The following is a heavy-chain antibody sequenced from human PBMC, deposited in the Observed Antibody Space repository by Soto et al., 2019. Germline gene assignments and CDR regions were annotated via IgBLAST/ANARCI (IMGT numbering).Heavy chain of an antibody. CDR2: INGSSSTM. CDR1: GFTFGIYS. J-gene: IGHJ5*02. D-gene: IGHD3-22*01. CDR3: GRWARFRCSGYRCFSDGLFLS. Sequence: PGGSLRLCCAASGFTFGIYSMNWVRQAPGKGLEWISYINGSSSTMYYADSVKGRFIISRDNADNSLYLQMNSLRDADTAVYYCGRWARFRCSGYRCFSDGLFLSWGQGTLVTVSS. V-gene: IGHV3-48*02.